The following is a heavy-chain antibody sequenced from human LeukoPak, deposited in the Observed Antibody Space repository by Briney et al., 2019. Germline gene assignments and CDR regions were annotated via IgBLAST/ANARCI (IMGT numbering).Heavy chain of an antibody. D-gene: IGHD5-18*01. V-gene: IGHV1-46*01. CDR3: ARMGMDAAMITNFFDY. CDR2: IHPSGGST. J-gene: IGHJ4*02. Sequence: ASVKVSCKASGYTFTSNYMHWVRQAPGQGLEWMGAIHPSGGSTSYAQKFQGRVTMTKDTSTSTAYMELSSLRSEDTAMYYCARMGMDAAMITNFFDYWGQGTLITVSS. CDR1: GYTFTSNY.